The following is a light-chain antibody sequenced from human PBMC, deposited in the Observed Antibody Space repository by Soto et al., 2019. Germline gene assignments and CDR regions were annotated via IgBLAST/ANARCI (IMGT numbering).Light chain of an antibody. CDR2: DVS. CDR3: NSYRSSSARYV. CDR1: SSDVGGYNY. V-gene: IGLV2-14*03. J-gene: IGLJ1*01. Sequence: QSALTQPASVSGSPGQSITISCTGTSSDVGGYNYVSWYQQHPGKAPKLMIYDVSNRPSGVSTRFSGSKSGNTASPTISGLQIEDEADYYCNSYRSSSARYVFGTGTKLTVL.